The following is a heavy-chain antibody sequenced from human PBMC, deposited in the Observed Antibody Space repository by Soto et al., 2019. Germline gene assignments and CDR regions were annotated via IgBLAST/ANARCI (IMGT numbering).Heavy chain of an antibody. Sequence: QVQLVQSGAEVKKPGASVKVSCKASGYTFTSYGISWVRQAPGQGLEWMGWISAYNGNTNYAQKLQGRVTMTTDTSTSTSYMELRSLRSDDTAVYYCARVYRITMVRGELSEYWGQGTLVTVSS. J-gene: IGHJ4*02. CDR2: ISAYNGNT. D-gene: IGHD3-10*01. CDR3: ARVYRITMVRGELSEY. V-gene: IGHV1-18*01. CDR1: GYTFTSYG.